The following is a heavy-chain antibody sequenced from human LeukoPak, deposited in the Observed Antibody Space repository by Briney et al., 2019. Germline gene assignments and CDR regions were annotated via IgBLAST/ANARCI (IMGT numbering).Heavy chain of an antibody. J-gene: IGHJ4*02. CDR2: IIPIFGTA. CDR1: GGTFSSYA. D-gene: IGHD6-19*01. V-gene: IGHV1-69*13. Sequence: ASVKVSCKASGGTFSSYAISWVRQAPGQGLEWMGGIIPIFGTANYAQKFQGRVTITADESTSTAYMELSSLRSEDTAVYYCARDSERYSSGLEPLDYWGQGTLVTVSS. CDR3: ARDSERYSSGLEPLDY.